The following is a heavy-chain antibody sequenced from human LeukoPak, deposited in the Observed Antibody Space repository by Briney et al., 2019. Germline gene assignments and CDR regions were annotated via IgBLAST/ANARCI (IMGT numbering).Heavy chain of an antibody. Sequence: GGSLRLSCAASGFTFSSYWMHWVRQAPGKGLVWISLIKSDGRSTSYADSVKGRFTISRDNAKNTLYLQLNSLRAEDTAMYYCARDRGYCFDYWGQGTLVTVPS. CDR3: ARDRGYCFDY. CDR1: GFTFSSYW. CDR2: IKSDGRST. V-gene: IGHV3-74*01. J-gene: IGHJ4*02. D-gene: IGHD6-25*01.